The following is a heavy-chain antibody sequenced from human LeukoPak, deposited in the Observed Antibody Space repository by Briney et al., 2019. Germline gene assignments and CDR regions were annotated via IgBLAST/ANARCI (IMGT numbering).Heavy chain of an antibody. J-gene: IGHJ4*02. Sequence: ASVKVSCEASGYTFTSYDINWVRQATGQGLEWMGWMNPNSGNTGYAQKFQGRVTMTRNTSISTAYMELSSLRSEDTAVYYCARALTRSSKFFAYWGQGTLVTVSS. CDR2: MNPNSGNT. D-gene: IGHD1-26*01. V-gene: IGHV1-8*01. CDR1: GYTFTSYD. CDR3: ARALTRSSKFFAY.